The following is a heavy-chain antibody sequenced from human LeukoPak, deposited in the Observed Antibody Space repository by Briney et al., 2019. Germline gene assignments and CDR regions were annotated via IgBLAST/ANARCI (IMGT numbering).Heavy chain of an antibody. CDR2: IYYSGST. J-gene: IGHJ4*02. CDR1: GGSVSSGSYY. D-gene: IGHD3-9*01. Sequence: PSETLSLTCTVSGGSVSSGSYYWSWIRQPPGKGLEWIGYIYYSGSTNYNPSLKSRVTISVDTSKNQFSLKLSSVTAADTAVYYCAREDDYDILTGTGGFDYWGQGTLVTVSS. CDR3: AREDDYDILTGTGGFDY. V-gene: IGHV4-61*01.